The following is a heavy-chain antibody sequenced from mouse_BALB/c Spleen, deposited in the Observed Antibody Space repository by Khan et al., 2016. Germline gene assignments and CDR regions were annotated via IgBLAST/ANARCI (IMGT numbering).Heavy chain of an antibody. V-gene: IGHV1S137*01. CDR1: GYTFTDYA. CDR2: ISTYYGDT. CDR3: ACATLNCDYTMAY. J-gene: IGHJ4*01. D-gene: IGHD4-1*01. Sequence: QVQLQQSGAELVRPGVSVKISCKGSGYTFTDYAMHWVKQRHAKSLEWIGVISTYYGDTSYNQKFEGKATLTVDKSSSTAYMELGSLTSEDSAISYCACATLNCDYTMAYWGQGTSVTVSS.